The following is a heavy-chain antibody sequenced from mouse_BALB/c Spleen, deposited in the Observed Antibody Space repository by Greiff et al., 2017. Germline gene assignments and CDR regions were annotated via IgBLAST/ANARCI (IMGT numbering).Heavy chain of an antibody. CDR2: IDPANGNT. V-gene: IGHV14-3*02. D-gene: IGHD1-1*01. CDR3: ARGDYGSSYGYWYFDV. J-gene: IGHJ1*01. Sequence: VQLQQSGAELVKPGASVKLSCTASGFNIKDTYMHWVKQRPEQGLEWIGRIDPANGNTKYDPKFQGKATITADTSSNTAYLQLSSLTSEDTAVYYCARGDYGSSYGYWYFDVWGAGTTVTVSS. CDR1: GFNIKDTY.